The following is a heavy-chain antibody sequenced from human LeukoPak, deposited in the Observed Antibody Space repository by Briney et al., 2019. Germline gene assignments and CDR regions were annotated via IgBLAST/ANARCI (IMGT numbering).Heavy chain of an antibody. V-gene: IGHV3-33*06. CDR3: AKAFWSGYYSEIYYYYYYMDA. Sequence: GGSLRLSCAASGFTFSSYGMHWVRQAPGKGLEGVAVIWYDGSNKYYADSGKGRFTISRDNSKNTLYLKMHSLRAEDTAVYYCAKAFWSGYYSEIYYYYYYMDAWGKGTTVTVSS. D-gene: IGHD3-3*01. J-gene: IGHJ6*03. CDR2: IWYDGSNK. CDR1: GFTFSSYG.